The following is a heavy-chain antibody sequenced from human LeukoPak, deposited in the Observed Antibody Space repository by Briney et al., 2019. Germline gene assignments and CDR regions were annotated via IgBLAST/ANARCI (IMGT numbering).Heavy chain of an antibody. D-gene: IGHD3-22*01. Sequence: GGSLRLSCAASGFTVSTNYMNWVRQAPGKGLEWVSVIFSGGSTYYADSVKGRFTISRDNSKNTLYLQMNSLRAEDSAVYYCARGISDYYDSSGYYYGGFDYWGQGTLVTVSS. CDR1: GFTVSTNY. CDR2: IFSGGST. CDR3: ARGISDYYDSSGYYYGGFDY. V-gene: IGHV3-66*01. J-gene: IGHJ4*02.